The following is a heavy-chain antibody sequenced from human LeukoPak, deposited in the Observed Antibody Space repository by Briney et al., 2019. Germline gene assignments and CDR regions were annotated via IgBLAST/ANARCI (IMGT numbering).Heavy chain of an antibody. CDR1: GGSISSYY. CDR3: VRVSSGYCSGGSCQGGYYFDY. Sequence: SETLSLTCTVSGGSISSYYWSWIRQPAGKGLEWIGRIYTSGSTNYNPSLKSRVTMSVDTSKNQFSLKLSSVTAADTAVYYCVRVSSGYCSGGSCQGGYYFDYWGQGTLVTVSS. CDR2: IYTSGST. D-gene: IGHD2-15*01. J-gene: IGHJ4*02. V-gene: IGHV4-4*07.